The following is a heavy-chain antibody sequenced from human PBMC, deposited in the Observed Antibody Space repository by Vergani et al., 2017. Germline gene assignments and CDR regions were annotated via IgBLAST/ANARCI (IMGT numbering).Heavy chain of an antibody. CDR1: GGSISSGSYY. D-gene: IGHD6-19*01. V-gene: IGHV4-61*02. CDR2: IYTSGST. J-gene: IGHJ4*02. Sequence: QMQLQESGPGLVKPSQTLSLTCTVSGGSISSGSYYWSWIRQPAGKGLEWIGRIYTSGSTNYNPSLKSRVTISVDTSKNQFSLKLSSVTAADTAVYYCARERPMGGVAGTGTFDYWGQGTLVTVSS. CDR3: ARERPMGGVAGTGTFDY.